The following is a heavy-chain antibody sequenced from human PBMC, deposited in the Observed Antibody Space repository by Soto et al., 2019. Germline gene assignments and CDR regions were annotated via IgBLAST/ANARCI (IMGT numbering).Heavy chain of an antibody. CDR2: IYHSGST. Sequence: SETLSLTCAVSGGSISSSNWWSWVRQPPGKGLEWIGEIYHSGSTNYNPSLKSRVTISVDKSKDQFSLKLSSVTAADTAVYYCARSYMVRGVANWFDPWGQGTLVTVS. J-gene: IGHJ5*02. CDR1: GGSISSSNW. D-gene: IGHD3-10*01. V-gene: IGHV4-4*02. CDR3: ARSYMVRGVANWFDP.